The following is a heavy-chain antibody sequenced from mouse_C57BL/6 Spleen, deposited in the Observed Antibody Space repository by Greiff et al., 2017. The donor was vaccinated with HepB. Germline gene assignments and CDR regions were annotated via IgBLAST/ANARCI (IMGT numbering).Heavy chain of an antibody. J-gene: IGHJ2*01. CDR2: INPNNGGT. V-gene: IGHV1-26*01. Sequence: VQLQQSGPELVKPGASVKISCKASGYTFTDYYMNWVKQSHGKSLEWIGDINPNNGGTSYNQKFKGKATLTVDKSSSTAYMELRSLTSEDSAVYYCARGGENFDYWGQGTTLTVSS. CDR3: ARGGENFDY. CDR1: GYTFTDYY.